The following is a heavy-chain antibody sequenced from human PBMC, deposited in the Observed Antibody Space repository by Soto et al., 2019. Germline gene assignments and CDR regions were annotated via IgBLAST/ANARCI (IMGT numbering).Heavy chain of an antibody. CDR1: GFTFSDYW. Sequence: GGSLRLSCAASGFTFSDYWIHWVRQAPGKGLVWVSVINSEGTSTKYADSVKGRFTVSRDNTKNTLYLQMNSLRAEDTAVYYCGRVSGYSFGYGYWGQGTLVTVS. CDR3: GRVSGYSFGYGY. V-gene: IGHV3-74*03. D-gene: IGHD5-18*01. J-gene: IGHJ4*02. CDR2: INSEGTST.